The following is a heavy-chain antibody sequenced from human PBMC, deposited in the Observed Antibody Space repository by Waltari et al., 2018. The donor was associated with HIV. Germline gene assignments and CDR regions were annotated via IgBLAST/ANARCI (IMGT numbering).Heavy chain of an antibody. J-gene: IGHJ5*02. V-gene: IGHV4-59*08. Sequence: QVQLQESGPGLVKPSETLSLTCTVSGGSISSYYWSWIRQPPGKGLEWSGYIYYSGSTNYNPSLKSRVTISVDTSKNQFSLKLSSVTAADTAVYYCARRARLARYSYGYPRDNWFDPWGQGTLVTVSS. D-gene: IGHD5-18*01. CDR1: GGSISSYY. CDR3: ARRARLARYSYGYPRDNWFDP. CDR2: IYYSGST.